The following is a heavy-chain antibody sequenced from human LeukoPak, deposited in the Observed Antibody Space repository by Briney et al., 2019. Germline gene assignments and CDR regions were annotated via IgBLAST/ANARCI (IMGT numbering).Heavy chain of an antibody. J-gene: IGHJ4*02. Sequence: GGSLRLSCVASGFTFTNYAMSWVRQAPGKGLEWVSLINAGGGSAYYADSVKGRFTISRDNSRNTLYLQMNSLRVEDTAVYYCAKVRIQLWPRGYFDYWGQGTLVTVSS. CDR3: AKVRIQLWPRGYFDY. CDR1: GFTFTNYA. V-gene: IGHV3-23*01. D-gene: IGHD5-18*01. CDR2: INAGGGSA.